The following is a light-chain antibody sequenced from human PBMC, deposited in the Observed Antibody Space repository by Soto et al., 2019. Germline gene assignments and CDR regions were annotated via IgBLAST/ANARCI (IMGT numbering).Light chain of an antibody. Sequence: QSALTQPASVSGSPGQSITISCSGTSSDIGSYDHVAWYQQFPGKSPKLIIYAVSDRPSGVSDRFSGSKSGISASLTISGLQTEDEADYSCISYTDRQSYLFGNGTKVTVL. CDR3: ISYTDRQSYL. J-gene: IGLJ1*01. CDR2: AVS. V-gene: IGLV2-14*03. CDR1: SSDIGSYDH.